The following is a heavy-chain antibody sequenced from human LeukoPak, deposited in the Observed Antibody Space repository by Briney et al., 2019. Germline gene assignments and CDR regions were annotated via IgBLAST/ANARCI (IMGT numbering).Heavy chain of an antibody. V-gene: IGHV1-18*04. J-gene: IGHJ5*02. Sequence: GASVKVSCKASGYTFTSYGISWVRQAPGQGLEWMGWISAYNGNTNYAQKLQGRVTMTTDTSTSTAYMELRSLRSDDTAVYYCVREALGYCSSTSCYVWFDPWGQGTLVTVSS. CDR2: ISAYNGNT. CDR3: VREALGYCSSTSCYVWFDP. D-gene: IGHD2-2*01. CDR1: GYTFTSYG.